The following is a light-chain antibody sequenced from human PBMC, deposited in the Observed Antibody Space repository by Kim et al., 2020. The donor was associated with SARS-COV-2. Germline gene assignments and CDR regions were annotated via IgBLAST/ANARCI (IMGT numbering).Light chain of an antibody. CDR2: DVS. Sequence: CAGTRSGVDGFGDVSWYQQRPGKGPRLMIYDVSERPSGVSYRFSGSKSGNTASLTISRLRAEDGDDCSCSSYTSSSSWVFGGGTQLTV. CDR3: SSYTSSSSWV. CDR1: RSGVDGFGD. J-gene: IGLJ3*02. V-gene: IGLV2-14*03.